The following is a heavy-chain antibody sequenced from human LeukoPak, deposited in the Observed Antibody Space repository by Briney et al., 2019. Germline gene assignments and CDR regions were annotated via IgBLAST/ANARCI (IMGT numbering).Heavy chain of an antibody. CDR2: INHSGST. J-gene: IGHJ5*02. V-gene: IGHV4-34*01. Sequence: SETLSLTCAVYGGSFSGYYWSWIRPPPGQGLEWIGEINHSGSTNYNPSLKSRVTISVDTSKNQFSLKLSSVTAADTAVYYCARVEKIVTHYYGSGSYYAWFDPWGQGTLVTVSS. CDR3: ARVEKIVTHYYGSGSYYAWFDP. D-gene: IGHD3-10*01. CDR1: GGSFSGYY.